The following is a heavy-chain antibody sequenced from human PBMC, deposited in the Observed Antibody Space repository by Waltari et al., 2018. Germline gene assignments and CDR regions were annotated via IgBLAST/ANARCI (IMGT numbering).Heavy chain of an antibody. J-gene: IGHJ6*02. CDR1: GFTFSSYA. V-gene: IGHV3-23*03. CDR2: IYSGGST. CDR3: ARAREGVAYGMDV. Sequence: EVQLLESGGGLVQPGGSLRLSCAASGFTFSSYAMSWVRQAPGKGLEWVSVIYSGGSTYYADSVKGRFTISRDNSKNTLYLQMNSLRAEDTAVYYCARAREGVAYGMDVWGQGTTVTVSS. D-gene: IGHD2-15*01.